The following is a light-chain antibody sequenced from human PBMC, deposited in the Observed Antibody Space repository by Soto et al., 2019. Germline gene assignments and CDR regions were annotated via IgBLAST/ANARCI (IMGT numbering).Light chain of an antibody. V-gene: IGLV2-14*01. CDR3: SSYTTSITYV. CDR1: SNDVGAYNY. J-gene: IGLJ1*01. Sequence: QSALTQPASVSGSPGQSITISCTGTSNDVGAYNYVSWYQQHLGKAPKLMIYEVSNRPSGISNRFSGSKSGNTASLTISGLQAEDEADYYCSSYTTSITYVFGTGTKVPS. CDR2: EVS.